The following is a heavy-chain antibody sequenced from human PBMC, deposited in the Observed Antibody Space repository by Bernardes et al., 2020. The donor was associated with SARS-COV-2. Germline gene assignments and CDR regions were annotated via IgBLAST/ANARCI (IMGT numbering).Heavy chain of an antibody. CDR1: GYTFTSYG. D-gene: IGHD3-3*01. Sequence: ASVKVSCKASGYTFTSYGISWVRQAPGQGLEWMGWISAYNGNTNYAQKLQGRVTMTTDTSTSTAYMELRSLRSDDTAVYYCARESYDFWSGYPSVRGMDVWGQGTTVTVSS. V-gene: IGHV1-18*04. CDR2: ISAYNGNT. CDR3: ARESYDFWSGYPSVRGMDV. J-gene: IGHJ6*02.